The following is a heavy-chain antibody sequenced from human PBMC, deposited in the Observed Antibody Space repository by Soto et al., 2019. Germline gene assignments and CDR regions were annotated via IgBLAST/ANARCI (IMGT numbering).Heavy chain of an antibody. V-gene: IGHV3-74*01. CDR2: ISSSRSYT. Sequence: GVPMRLSRTAAGCKFSSYGMHWISQDTGKGLVWVSCISSSRSYTSYADSVKGRFTISRDNVKNMMYLQMNSLRAEDTTVYYCARDSYSGTRGIYSGMDVWGQGTTVTVSS. J-gene: IGHJ6*02. CDR1: GCKFSSYG. D-gene: IGHD1-26*01. CDR3: ARDSYSGTRGIYSGMDV.